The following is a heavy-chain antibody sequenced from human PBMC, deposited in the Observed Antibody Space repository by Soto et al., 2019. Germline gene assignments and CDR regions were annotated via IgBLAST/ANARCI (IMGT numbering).Heavy chain of an antibody. Sequence: QVQLVQSGAEVKKPGSSVKVSCKASGGTFSSYAISWVRQAPGQGLEWMGGIIPMFGTANYAQKFQGRVTITADESTSTAYMELSSLRSEDTAVYYGARVSEVPAAIGIAFDIWGQGTMVTVSS. CDR1: GGTFSSYA. D-gene: IGHD2-2*02. V-gene: IGHV1-69*01. CDR2: IIPMFGTA. CDR3: ARVSEVPAAIGIAFDI. J-gene: IGHJ3*02.